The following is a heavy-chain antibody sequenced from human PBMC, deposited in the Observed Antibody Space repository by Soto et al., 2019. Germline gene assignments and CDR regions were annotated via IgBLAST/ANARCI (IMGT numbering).Heavy chain of an antibody. CDR2: IWFDGTNK. D-gene: IGHD5-12*01. J-gene: IGHJ6*02. V-gene: IGHV3-33*01. CDR3: PRVRGYSGYDSPRYYYGMDV. CDR1: GFTFSSYG. Sequence: GGSLRLSCAASGFTFSSYGMHWVRQAPGKGLEWVAVIWFDGTNKYYADSVKGRFTISRDNSKNTLYLQMNSLRAEDTAVYYCPRVRGYSGYDSPRYYYGMDVWGQGTTVTVSS.